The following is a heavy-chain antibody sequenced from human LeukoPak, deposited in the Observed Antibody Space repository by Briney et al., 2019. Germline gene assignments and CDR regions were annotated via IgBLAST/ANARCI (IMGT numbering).Heavy chain of an antibody. D-gene: IGHD3-22*01. Sequence: PGGSLRLPCAASGFTFSDYYMSWIRQAPGKGLEWVSYISTSGSTIYYADSVKGRFTISRDNAKNSLYLQMNSLRAEDTAVYYCARCYDSSGYYSNYHMDVWGKGTTVTVS. V-gene: IGHV3-11*04. CDR1: GFTFSDYY. CDR3: ARCYDSSGYYSNYHMDV. J-gene: IGHJ6*03. CDR2: ISTSGSTI.